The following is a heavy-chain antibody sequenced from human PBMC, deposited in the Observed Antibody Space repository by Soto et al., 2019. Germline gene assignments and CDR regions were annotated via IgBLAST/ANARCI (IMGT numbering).Heavy chain of an antibody. CDR2: ISGSGGST. D-gene: IGHD3-9*01. J-gene: IGHJ4*02. CDR3: ARITYYDILTGYYKPYFDY. V-gene: IGHV3-23*01. CDR1: GFTFSSYA. Sequence: GGSLRLSXAASGFTFSSYAMSWVRQAPGKGLEWVSAISGSGGSTYYADSVKGRFTISRDNSKNTLYLQMNSLRAEDTAVYYCARITYYDILTGYYKPYFDYWGQGTLVTVSS.